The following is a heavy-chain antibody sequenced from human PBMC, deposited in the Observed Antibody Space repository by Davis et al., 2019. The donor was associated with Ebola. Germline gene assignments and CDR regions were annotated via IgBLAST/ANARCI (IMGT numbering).Heavy chain of an antibody. Sequence: SETLSLTCAVYGGSFSDYYWSWIRQPPGKGLEWIGEINHSGSTNYNPSLKSRVTISVDTSKNQFSLKLSSVTAADTAVYYCARRYSISWYDLWGQGTLVTVSS. CDR2: INHSGST. V-gene: IGHV4-34*01. J-gene: IGHJ5*02. CDR1: GGSFSDYY. D-gene: IGHD6-13*01. CDR3: ARRYSISWYDL.